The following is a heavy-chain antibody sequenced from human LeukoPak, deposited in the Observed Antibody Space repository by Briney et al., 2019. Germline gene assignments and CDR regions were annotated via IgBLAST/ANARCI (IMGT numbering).Heavy chain of an antibody. Sequence: SETLSLTCTVSGGSISSSSYYWGWIRQPPGKGLEWIGSIYYSGSTYYNPSLKSRVTISVDTSKNQFSLKLSSVTAADTAVYYCARADIVVVSAAIPHNWFDPWGQGTLVTVSS. CDR3: ARADIVVVSAAIPHNWFDP. V-gene: IGHV4-39*07. CDR2: IYYSGST. D-gene: IGHD2-2*01. CDR1: GGSISSSSYY. J-gene: IGHJ5*02.